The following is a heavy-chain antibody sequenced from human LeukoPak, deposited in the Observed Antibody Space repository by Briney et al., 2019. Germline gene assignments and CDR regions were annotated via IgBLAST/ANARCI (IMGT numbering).Heavy chain of an antibody. CDR3: ARARIVGATTGCLDY. CDR2: ISGSGGST. CDR1: GFTFSSYA. J-gene: IGHJ4*02. D-gene: IGHD1-26*01. Sequence: GGSLRLSCAASGFTFSSYAMSWVRQAPGEGLEWVSAISGSGGSTYYADSVKGRFTISRDNSKNTLYLQMNSLRAEDTAVYYCARARIVGATTGCLDYWGQGTLVTVSS. V-gene: IGHV3-23*01.